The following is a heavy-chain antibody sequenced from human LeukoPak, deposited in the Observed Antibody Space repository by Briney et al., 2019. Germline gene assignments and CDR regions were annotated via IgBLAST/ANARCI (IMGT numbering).Heavy chain of an antibody. D-gene: IGHD1-7*01. J-gene: IGHJ4*02. Sequence: SGGSLRLSCAASGFTFSSYAMSWVRQAPGKGLEWVSAISGSGGSTYYADSVKGRFPISRDNSKNTLYLQMNSLRAEDTAVYYCAKRPSRGITGTSLYFDYWGQGTLVTVSS. CDR3: AKRPSRGITGTSLYFDY. V-gene: IGHV3-23*01. CDR1: GFTFSSYA. CDR2: ISGSGGST.